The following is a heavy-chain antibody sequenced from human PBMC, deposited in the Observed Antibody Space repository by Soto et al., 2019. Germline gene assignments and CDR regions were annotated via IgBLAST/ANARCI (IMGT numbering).Heavy chain of an antibody. Sequence: SETLSLTCTVSGGSISSSSYYWGWIRQPPGKGLEWIGSIYYSGSTYYNPSLKSRVTISVDTSKNQFSLKLSSVTAADPSVYYCARAGSSSWYPHYYFDYWGQGTLVTVPQ. D-gene: IGHD6-13*01. V-gene: IGHV4-39*01. CDR1: GGSISSSSYY. CDR2: IYYSGST. CDR3: ARAGSSSWYPHYYFDY. J-gene: IGHJ4*02.